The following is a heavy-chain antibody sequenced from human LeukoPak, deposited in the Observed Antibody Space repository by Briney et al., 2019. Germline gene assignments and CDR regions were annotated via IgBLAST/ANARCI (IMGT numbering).Heavy chain of an antibody. V-gene: IGHV3-23*01. CDR3: AKVVVVSGEIDY. CDR1: GFTFSSYA. Sequence: PGGSLRLSCAASGFTFSSYAMSWVRQAPGKGLEWVSAISGSGGSTYYADSVKGRFTISRDNSKNTLYLQMNSLRAEITAVYYCAKVVVVSGEIDYWGQGTLVTVSS. J-gene: IGHJ4*02. CDR2: ISGSGGST. D-gene: IGHD2-21*01.